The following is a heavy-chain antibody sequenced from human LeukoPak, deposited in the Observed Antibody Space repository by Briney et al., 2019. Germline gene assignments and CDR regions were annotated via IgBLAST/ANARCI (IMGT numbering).Heavy chain of an antibody. CDR2: INHSGST. CDR3: AAGSYYFDY. CDR1: GGSFSGYY. V-gene: IGHV4-34*01. D-gene: IGHD1-26*01. Sequence: SETLSLTCAVYGGSFSGYYWTWIRQPPGKGLEWIGEINHSGSTNYDPSLRSRVTVSVDTSKNQFSLKLSSVTAADTAVYYCAAGSYYFDYWGQGTLVTVSS. J-gene: IGHJ4*02.